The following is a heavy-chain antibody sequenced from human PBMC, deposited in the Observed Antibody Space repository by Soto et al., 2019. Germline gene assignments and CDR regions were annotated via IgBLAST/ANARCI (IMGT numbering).Heavy chain of an antibody. CDR3: ARDLMPGVGGYDSD. V-gene: IGHV1-69*12. Sequence: QVQLVQSGAEVKKPGSSVKVSCKASGGTFSSYAISWVRQAPGQGLEWMGGIIPIFGTANYAQKFQGRVTXXAXEXXSTAYMELSSLRSEDTAVYYCARDLMPGVGGYDSDWGQGTLVTVSS. J-gene: IGHJ4*02. CDR2: IIPIFGTA. D-gene: IGHD5-12*01. CDR1: GGTFSSYA.